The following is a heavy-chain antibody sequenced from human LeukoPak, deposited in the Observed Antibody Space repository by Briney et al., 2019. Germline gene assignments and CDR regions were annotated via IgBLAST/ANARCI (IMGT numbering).Heavy chain of an antibody. CDR1: GFTFSSYE. V-gene: IGHV3-48*03. Sequence: LTRGSLRLSCAASGFTFSSYEMNWVRQAPGEGLEWVSYISSSGSTIYYADSVKGRFTISRDNAKNSLYLQMNSLRAEDTAVYYCARTGYCSSTSCYADAFDIWGQGTMVTVSS. J-gene: IGHJ3*02. CDR3: ARTGYCSSTSCYADAFDI. D-gene: IGHD2-2*01. CDR2: ISSSGSTI.